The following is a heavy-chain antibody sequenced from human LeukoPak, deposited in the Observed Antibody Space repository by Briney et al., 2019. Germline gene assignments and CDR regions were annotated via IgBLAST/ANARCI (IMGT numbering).Heavy chain of an antibody. CDR1: GCTFSSYP. J-gene: IGHJ5*02. CDR3: ARKGGYRYGS. V-gene: IGHV3-30*04. CDR2: ISYDGSNK. D-gene: IGHD5-18*01. Sequence: GGSLRLTCSASGCTFSSYPMHWVRQPPGKGLEWVAVISYDGSNKYYADSVKGRFTISRDNSKNTLSLQMESLSPDDTAVYYCARKGGYRYGSWGQGTLVTVSS.